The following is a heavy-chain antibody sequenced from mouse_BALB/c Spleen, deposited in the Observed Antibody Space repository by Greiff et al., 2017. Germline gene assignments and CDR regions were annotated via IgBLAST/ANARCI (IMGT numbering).Heavy chain of an antibody. CDR3: ARGCYYGWAY. CDR1: GYAFTNYL. CDR2: INPGSGGT. Sequence: VQLQQSGAELVRPGTSVKVSCKASGYAFTNYLIEWVKQRPGQGLEWIGVINPGSGGTNYNEKFKGKATLTADKSSSTAYMQLSSLTSDDSAVYFCARGCYYGWAYWGQGTLVTVSA. J-gene: IGHJ3*01. D-gene: IGHD1-2*01. V-gene: IGHV1-54*01.